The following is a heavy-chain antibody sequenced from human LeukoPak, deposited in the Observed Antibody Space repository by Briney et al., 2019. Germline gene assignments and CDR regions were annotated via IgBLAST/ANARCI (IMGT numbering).Heavy chain of an antibody. D-gene: IGHD4-17*01. CDR1: GFTFRSYS. CDR3: ARGIFGVTKCFDY. Sequence: GGSLRLSCAASGFTFRSYSMNWVRQDPGKGLEWVSSISSSSSYIYYADSVKGRFTISRDNAKNSLYLQMNSLRAEDTAVYYCARGIFGVTKCFDYWGQGTLVTVSS. V-gene: IGHV3-21*01. CDR2: ISSSSSYI. J-gene: IGHJ4*02.